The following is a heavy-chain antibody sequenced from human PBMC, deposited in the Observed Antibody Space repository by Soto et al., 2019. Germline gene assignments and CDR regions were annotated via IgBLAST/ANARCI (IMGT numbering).Heavy chain of an antibody. V-gene: IGHV3-20*04. CDR3: ARDQLALFDYYYGMDV. D-gene: IGHD6-13*01. J-gene: IGHJ6*02. CDR2: INWNGGST. CDR1: GFTFDDYG. Sequence: GGSLRLSCAASGFTFDDYGMSWVRQAPGKGLEWVSGINWNGGSTGYADSVKGRFTISRDNAKNSLYLQMNSLRAEDTALYYCARDQLALFDYYYGMDVWGQGTTVTVSS.